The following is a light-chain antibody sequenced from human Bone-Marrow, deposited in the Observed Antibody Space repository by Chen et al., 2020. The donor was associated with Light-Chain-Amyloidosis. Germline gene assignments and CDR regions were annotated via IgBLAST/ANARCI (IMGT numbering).Light chain of an antibody. Sequence: SYELTQPPSLSVSPGLTARITCSGDALPKKNAYWYQQKSGQAPVLVIYEDSKRPSEIPERISGSSSGTMATLTISGAQVEDESDYYCYSSDSSGNHRVFGGGTKLTVL. CDR2: EDS. J-gene: IGLJ3*02. V-gene: IGLV3-10*01. CDR1: ALPKKN. CDR3: YSSDSSGNHRV.